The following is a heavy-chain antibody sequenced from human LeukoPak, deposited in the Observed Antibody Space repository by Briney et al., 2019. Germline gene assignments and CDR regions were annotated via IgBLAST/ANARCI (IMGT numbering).Heavy chain of an antibody. CDR3: AREDGILGVE. Sequence: SETLSLTCTVSGGSISSYYWSWIRQPPGKGLEWIGYIYYSGSTNYNPSLKSRVTISVDTSKNQFSLKLSSVTAADTAVYYCAREDGILGVEWGQGTLVTVSS. J-gene: IGHJ4*02. CDR1: GGSISSYY. V-gene: IGHV4-59*01. D-gene: IGHD3-3*01. CDR2: IYYSGST.